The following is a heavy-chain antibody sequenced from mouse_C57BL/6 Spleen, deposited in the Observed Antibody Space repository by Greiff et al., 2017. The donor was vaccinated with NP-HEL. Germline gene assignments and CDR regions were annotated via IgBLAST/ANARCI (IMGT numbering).Heavy chain of an antibody. Sequence: EVKLLESGPGLVKPSQSLSLTCSVTGYSITSGYYWNWIRQFPGNKLEWMGYISYDGSNNYNPSLKNRISITRDTSKNQFFLKLNSVTTEDTATYYCAREKIYDGYWYFDVWGTGTTVTVSS. CDR2: ISYDGSN. J-gene: IGHJ1*03. CDR1: GYSITSGYY. V-gene: IGHV3-6*01. CDR3: AREKIYDGYWYFDV. D-gene: IGHD2-3*01.